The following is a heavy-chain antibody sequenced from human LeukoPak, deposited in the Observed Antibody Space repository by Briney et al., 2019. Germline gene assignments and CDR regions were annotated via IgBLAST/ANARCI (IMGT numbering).Heavy chain of an antibody. CDR2: IIPIFGTA. D-gene: IGHD7-27*01. CDR1: GGTFSSYA. J-gene: IGHJ6*02. V-gene: IGHV1-69*13. Sequence: SVKVSCKASGGTFSSYAINWVRQAPGQGLEWMGGIIPIFGTANYAQMFQGRVTITADESTSTAYMELSSLRSEDTAVYYCARGSTGVYYYYAMDVWGQGTTVTVSS. CDR3: ARGSTGVYYYYAMDV.